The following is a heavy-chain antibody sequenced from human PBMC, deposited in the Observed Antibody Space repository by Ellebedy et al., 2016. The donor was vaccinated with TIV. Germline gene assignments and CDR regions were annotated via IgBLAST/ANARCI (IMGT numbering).Heavy chain of an antibody. D-gene: IGHD3-16*01. V-gene: IGHV4-34*01. Sequence: GSLRLXXAVYGGSFSGYYWSWIRQPPGKGLEWIGEINHSGSTNYNPSLKSRVTISVDTSKNQFSLKLSSVTAADTAVYYCASNYDYVWGSRLDAFDIWGQGTMVTVSS. CDR3: ASNYDYVWGSRLDAFDI. J-gene: IGHJ3*02. CDR1: GGSFSGYY. CDR2: INHSGST.